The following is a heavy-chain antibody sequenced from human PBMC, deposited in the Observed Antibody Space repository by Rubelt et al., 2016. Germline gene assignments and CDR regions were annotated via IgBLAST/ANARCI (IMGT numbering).Heavy chain of an antibody. J-gene: IGHJ4*02. V-gene: IGHV4-59*08. CDR2: VSRSGSP. CDR3: KSDGPPGDY. Sequence: QVLLQDSGPRLVKPSETLSLTCTVSGASVNTYWWTWLRQPPGKGLEWIGHVSRSGSPDYNPSLNGRVTISVDTSTNQFSRKLSTLPAADTAVYYCKSDGPPGDYWGQGTLVTVSS. CDR1: GASVNTYW.